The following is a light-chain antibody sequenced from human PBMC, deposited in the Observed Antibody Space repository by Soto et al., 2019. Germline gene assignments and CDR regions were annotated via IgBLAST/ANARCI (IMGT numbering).Light chain of an antibody. CDR2: AAS. V-gene: IGKV3-20*01. CDR3: QQYGSSLFS. Sequence: EIVLRQSPDTLSLSPGERATLSCRASQTVSSNYLAWCQQRPGQAPRLLIYAASSRATGIPDRFSGSGSGTDFTLTISRLEPEDFAVYYCQQYGSSLFSFGPGTKVDIK. CDR1: QTVSSNY. J-gene: IGKJ3*01.